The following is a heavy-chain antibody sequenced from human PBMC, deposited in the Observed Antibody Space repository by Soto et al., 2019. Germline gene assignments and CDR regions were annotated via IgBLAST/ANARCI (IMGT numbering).Heavy chain of an antibody. V-gene: IGHV4-59*01. CDR1: GGSISSYY. D-gene: IGHD3-9*01. CDR3: AREGPYYDILTGFYYYGMDV. J-gene: IGHJ6*02. Sequence: QVQLQESGPGLVKPSETLSLTCTVSGGSISSYYWSWIRQTPGKGLEWIGYIYYSGSTNYNPSLKSRVTISVDTSKNQFSLKLSSVTAADTAVYYCAREGPYYDILTGFYYYGMDVWGQGTTVTVSS. CDR2: IYYSGST.